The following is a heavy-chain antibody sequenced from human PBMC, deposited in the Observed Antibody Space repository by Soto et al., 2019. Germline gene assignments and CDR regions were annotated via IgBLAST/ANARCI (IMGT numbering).Heavy chain of an antibody. CDR2: ISSSSDTL. J-gene: IGHJ4*02. Sequence: DVQLVESGGGFIQPGGSLRLSCAASGFSFSTYAMNWVRQAPGKGPEWVSYISSSSDTLYYADSVTGRFTISRDNAKNTLYLQMNSLTDDDTAVYYCSRAPWTPNPAFDYWGQGTLVTVSS. V-gene: IGHV3-48*02. CDR1: GFSFSTYA. CDR3: SRAPWTPNPAFDY. D-gene: IGHD5-12*01.